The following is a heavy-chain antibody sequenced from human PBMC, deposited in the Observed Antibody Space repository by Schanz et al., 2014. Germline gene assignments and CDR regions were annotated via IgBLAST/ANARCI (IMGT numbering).Heavy chain of an antibody. D-gene: IGHD3-10*01. CDR2: ISDSGDTA. CDR1: GFTFTNYA. CDR3: ARWFLIRGVILDS. V-gene: IGHV3-23*01. J-gene: IGHJ4*02. Sequence: DVQLLDSGGGLVQPGGSLRLSCAASGFTFTNYAMSWVRQAPGKGLEWVSLISDSGDTAYYADSVKGRFTISRVNSRDTVYLQMNSLRADDTAMYYCARWFLIRGVILDSWGQGTLVTVSS.